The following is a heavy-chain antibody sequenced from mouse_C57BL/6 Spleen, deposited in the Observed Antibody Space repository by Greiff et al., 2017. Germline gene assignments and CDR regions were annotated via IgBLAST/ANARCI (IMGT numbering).Heavy chain of an antibody. V-gene: IGHV5-6*01. Sequence: EVQGVESGGDLVKPGGSLKLSCAASGFTFSSYGMSWVRQTPDKRLEWVATISSGGSYTYYPDSVKGRFTISRDNAKNTLYLQMSSLKSEDTAMYYCARPFYYDYDGFAYWGQGTLVTVSA. J-gene: IGHJ3*01. CDR2: ISSGGSYT. D-gene: IGHD2-4*01. CDR3: ARPFYYDYDGFAY. CDR1: GFTFSSYG.